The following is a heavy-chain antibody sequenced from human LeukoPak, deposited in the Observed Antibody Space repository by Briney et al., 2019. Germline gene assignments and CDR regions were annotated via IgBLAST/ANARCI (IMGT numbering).Heavy chain of an antibody. CDR2: ISTYNGNT. CDR1: GYTFTGYY. Sequence: ASVKVSCTASGYTFTGYYMHWVRQAPGQGLEWMGWISTYNGNTNYAQKLQGRVTMTTDTSTTTAYMELRSLTSDDTAVYYCARDPTTQTFDYWGQGTLVTVSS. D-gene: IGHD4-11*01. V-gene: IGHV1-18*04. J-gene: IGHJ4*02. CDR3: ARDPTTQTFDY.